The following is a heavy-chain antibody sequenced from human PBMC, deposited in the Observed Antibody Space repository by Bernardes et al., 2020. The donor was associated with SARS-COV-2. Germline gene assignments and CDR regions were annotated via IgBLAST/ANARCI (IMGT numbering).Heavy chain of an antibody. V-gene: IGHV3-48*03. CDR2: ISGSGLST. CDR1: GFTFSSFE. CDR3: AREGPFSRYCGGGSCYYDF. D-gene: IGHD2-15*01. J-gene: IGHJ4*02. Sequence: GGSLRLSCAASGFTFSSFEMNWVRQAPGKGLEWVSHISGSGLSTYYADSVKGRFTISRDNAKNSLSLQMNSLRAEDTAVYYCAREGPFSRYCGGGSCYYDFWGQGTLVSVSS.